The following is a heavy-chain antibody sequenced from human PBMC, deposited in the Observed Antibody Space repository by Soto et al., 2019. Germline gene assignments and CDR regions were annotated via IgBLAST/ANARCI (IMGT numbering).Heavy chain of an antibody. V-gene: IGHV3-23*01. CDR2: ISGSGAST. CDR1: GFTFNKYA. CDR3: ANTTAVTNWITSFLH. D-gene: IGHD3-10*01. Sequence: GGSLRLSCVASGFTFNKYALAWVRQAPGKGLEWVSAISGSGASTYDADSVKGRFTISREHSNNTLYLQMNSLRSEDTAVYYCANTTAVTNWITSFLHSGQGTPVAVSS. J-gene: IGHJ4*02.